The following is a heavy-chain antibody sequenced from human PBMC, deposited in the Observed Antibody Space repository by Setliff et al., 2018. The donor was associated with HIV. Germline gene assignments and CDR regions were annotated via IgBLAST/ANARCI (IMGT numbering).Heavy chain of an antibody. J-gene: IGHJ3*02. Sequence: SETLSLTCTVSGGSISSTTYWWGWIRQPPGKGLEWIGTIYYNGNTFYDPSLKRRVTISIDMSKNQFSLKLTSVAAADTAVYYCAKRPGYGYPFHIWGQWTMVTVSS. D-gene: IGHD5-18*01. V-gene: IGHV4-39*01. CDR3: AKRPGYGYPFHI. CDR2: IYYNGNT. CDR1: GGSISSTTYW.